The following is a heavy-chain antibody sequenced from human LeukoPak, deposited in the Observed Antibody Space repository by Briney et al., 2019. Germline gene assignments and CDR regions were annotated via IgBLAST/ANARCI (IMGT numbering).Heavy chain of an antibody. Sequence: GGSLRLSCAASGFTFSSYSMNWVRQAPGKGLEWVSSISSSSSCIYYADSVKGRFTISRDNAKNSLYLQMNSLRAEDTAVYYCAREVYVFPDKYYFDYWGQGTLVTVSS. V-gene: IGHV3-21*01. D-gene: IGHD2-21*01. CDR2: ISSSSSCI. J-gene: IGHJ4*02. CDR3: AREVYVFPDKYYFDY. CDR1: GFTFSSYS.